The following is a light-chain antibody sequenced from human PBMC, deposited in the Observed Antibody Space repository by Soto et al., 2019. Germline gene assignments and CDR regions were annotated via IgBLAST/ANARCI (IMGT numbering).Light chain of an antibody. V-gene: IGLV1-44*01. CDR3: AAWDDSLNGPL. J-gene: IGLJ3*02. Sequence: VLTQPPSASGTPGQRVTISCSGSSSNIGSNAVNWYQQLPGTAPTLLIYSNNQRPSGVPDRFSGSKSGTSASLAVNGLQSEDEADYYCAAWDDSLNGPLFGGGTKLTVL. CDR1: SSNIGSNA. CDR2: SNN.